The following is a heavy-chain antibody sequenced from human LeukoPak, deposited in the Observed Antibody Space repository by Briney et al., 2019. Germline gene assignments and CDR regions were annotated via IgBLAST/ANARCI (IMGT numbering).Heavy chain of an antibody. Sequence: TSETLSLTCAVYGGSFSGYHWSWIRQPPGKGLEWIGEINHSGSTNYNPSLKSRVTISVDTSKNQFSLKLSSVTAADTAVYYCARPSSSWYYFDYWGQGTLVTVSS. D-gene: IGHD6-13*01. CDR3: ARPSSSWYYFDY. CDR2: INHSGST. CDR1: GGSFSGYH. V-gene: IGHV4-34*01. J-gene: IGHJ4*02.